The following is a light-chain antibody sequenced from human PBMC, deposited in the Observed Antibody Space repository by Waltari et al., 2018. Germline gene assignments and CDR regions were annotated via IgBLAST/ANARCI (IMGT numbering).Light chain of an antibody. CDR3: QQSYSTPIT. CDR1: QSISIY. Sequence: DIQMTQSPSSLSASVGDRVTITCRASQSISIYLNWYQQKPGKAPKLLIYAASSLQSGVPSRFSGSGSVTDFTITISSLQPEDFATYYCQQSYSTPITFGQGTRLEI. CDR2: AAS. J-gene: IGKJ5*01. V-gene: IGKV1-39*01.